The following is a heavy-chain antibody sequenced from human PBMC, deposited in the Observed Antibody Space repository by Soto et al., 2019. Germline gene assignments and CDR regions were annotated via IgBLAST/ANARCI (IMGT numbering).Heavy chain of an antibody. CDR3: ASLDRNYYDSSGFQH. V-gene: IGHV4-59*01. CDR1: GGSISSYY. J-gene: IGHJ1*01. CDR2: IYYSGST. Sequence: PSETLSLTCTVSGGSISSYYWSWIRQPPGKGLEWIGYIYYSGSTNYNPSLKSRVTISVDTPKNQFSLKLSSVTAADTAVYYCASLDRNYYDSSGFQHWGQGTLVTVSS. D-gene: IGHD3-22*01.